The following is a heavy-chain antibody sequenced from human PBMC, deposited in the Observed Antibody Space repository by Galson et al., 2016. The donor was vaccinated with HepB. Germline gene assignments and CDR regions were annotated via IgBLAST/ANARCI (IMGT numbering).Heavy chain of an antibody. V-gene: IGHV1-69*13. Sequence: SVKVSCKASGGTFSTYGITWVRQAPGQGLEWMGGIIPAFGTTHYAEKVQGRITITADGMTNTAYMELSSRISEDTAVYFCAGDKWSGEHSYLFDSWGQGTLVTVSS. CDR1: GGTFSTYG. CDR3: AGDKWSGEHSYLFDS. J-gene: IGHJ4*02. CDR2: IIPAFGTT. D-gene: IGHD3-3*01.